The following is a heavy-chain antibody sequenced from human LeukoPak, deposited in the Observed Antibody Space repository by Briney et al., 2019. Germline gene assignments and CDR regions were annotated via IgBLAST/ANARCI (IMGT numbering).Heavy chain of an antibody. CDR3: AGRVTGYSSGYVY. CDR2: ISGSAHKI. D-gene: IGHD5-18*01. J-gene: IGHJ4*02. V-gene: IGHV3-23*01. Sequence: GGSLRLSCVASGITFSNYAVSWVRQAPEKGLDWVSVISGSAHKIRYADSVKGRFTISRDNSENIVYLQMNNPRAEDTAVYYCAGRVTGYSSGYVYWGQGTLVIVSS. CDR1: GITFSNYA.